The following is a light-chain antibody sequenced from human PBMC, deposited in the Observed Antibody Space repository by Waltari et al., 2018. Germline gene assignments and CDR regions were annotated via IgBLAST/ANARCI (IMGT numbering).Light chain of an antibody. CDR2: DAS. Sequence: EIVLTQSPGTLSLCPGERATLSCRASQSVGSNYLALYQHKPGKAPRLLIYDASSRATGIPDTFSGSGSGTDFTLTISRLGPEDFAVYYCQQYGTSPPTFGPGTKVDIE. CDR1: QSVGSNY. J-gene: IGKJ3*01. CDR3: QQYGTSPPT. V-gene: IGKV3-20*01.